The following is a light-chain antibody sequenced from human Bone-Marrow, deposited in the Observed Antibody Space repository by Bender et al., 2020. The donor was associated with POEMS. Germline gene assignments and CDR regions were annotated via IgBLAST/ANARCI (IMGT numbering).Light chain of an antibody. CDR1: SSDVGTFDY. Sequence: QSGMTQPASVSGSPRQSITMSCTGTSSDVGTFDYVSWYQHHPGKAPKLILSEVSNRPSGVSNRFSGSKSGNTASLTISGLQTEDEADYYCSSFTTRSTGVFGTGTKVTVL. J-gene: IGLJ1*01. CDR3: SSFTTRSTGV. CDR2: EVS. V-gene: IGLV2-14*01.